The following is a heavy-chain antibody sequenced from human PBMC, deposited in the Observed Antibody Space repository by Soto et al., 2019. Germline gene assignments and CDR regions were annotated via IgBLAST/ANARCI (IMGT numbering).Heavy chain of an antibody. V-gene: IGHV4-39*01. CDR2: IYSGGNT. D-gene: IGHD2-2*01. J-gene: IGHJ4*02. CDR3: GSGPSTTWIDN. Sequence: QLQVQESGPGQVKPSQTLSLTCTVYGGSITSHHYYWGWIRQPPGKGLEWIGSIYSGGNTYYNPSLRSRLTIFVDTAKNLISLKLSSVTAADSAIYYCGSGPSTTWIDNWGLGTQVSVSS. CDR1: GGSITSHHYY.